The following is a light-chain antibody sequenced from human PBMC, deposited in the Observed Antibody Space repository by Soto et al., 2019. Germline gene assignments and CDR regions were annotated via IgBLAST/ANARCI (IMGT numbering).Light chain of an antibody. V-gene: IGKV1-39*01. CDR1: QSISTY. J-gene: IGKJ1*01. CDR2: AAS. CDR3: QQTDSLPRT. Sequence: DIQRTQSPSSLSASVGDRVTITCRASQSISTYINWYQQKPGKAPRLLIYAASSLQSGVPSRFSGSGSGTDFTLTISSLEREDFATYICQQTDSLPRTFGQGTKVDIK.